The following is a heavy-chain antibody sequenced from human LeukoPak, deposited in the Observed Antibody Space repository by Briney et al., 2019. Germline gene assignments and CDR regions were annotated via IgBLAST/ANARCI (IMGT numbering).Heavy chain of an antibody. V-gene: IGHV4-39*02. Sequence: KASETLSLTCTVSGGSIGTSSYYWGWIRQPPGKGLEWIGNLFYSGNTYYNPSLKSRATIFGDTSKNHFSLKLTSVTATDTAVYYCARRARSVGATGAFWFFDLWGRGTLVTVSS. CDR2: LFYSGNT. J-gene: IGHJ2*01. D-gene: IGHD1-26*01. CDR3: ARRARSVGATGAFWFFDL. CDR1: GGSIGTSSYY.